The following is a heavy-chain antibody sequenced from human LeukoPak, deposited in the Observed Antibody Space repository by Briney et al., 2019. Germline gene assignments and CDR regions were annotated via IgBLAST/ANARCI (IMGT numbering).Heavy chain of an antibody. Sequence: GGSLRFSCAASGFTFSSYAMSWVRQAPGKGLEWVSAISGSGGSTYYADSVKGRFTISRDNSKNTLYLQMNSLRAEDTAVYYCAKEAYDSSGYFDAFDIWGQGTMVTVSS. V-gene: IGHV3-23*01. CDR1: GFTFSSYA. CDR2: ISGSGGST. D-gene: IGHD3-22*01. CDR3: AKEAYDSSGYFDAFDI. J-gene: IGHJ3*02.